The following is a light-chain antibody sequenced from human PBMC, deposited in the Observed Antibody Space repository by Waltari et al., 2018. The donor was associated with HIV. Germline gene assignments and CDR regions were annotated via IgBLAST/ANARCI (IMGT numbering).Light chain of an antibody. CDR3: QSIDRGTTWV. CDR1: IRPQQN. Sequence: SYKLTQSPSVSVSPGQPAPLTCSGDIRPQQNPWYRQRPGQAPVVVIYKDIERPSGIPDRFSGSRSGTTLTLTISGVQTEDEADYYCQSIDRGTTWVFGGGTKLTVL. J-gene: IGLJ3*02. V-gene: IGLV3-25*03. CDR2: KDI.